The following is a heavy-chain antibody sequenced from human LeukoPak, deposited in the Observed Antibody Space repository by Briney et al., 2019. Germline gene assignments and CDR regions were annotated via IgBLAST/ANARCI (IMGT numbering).Heavy chain of an antibody. V-gene: IGHV4-39*07. D-gene: IGHD3-22*01. CDR2: IYYSGST. Sequence: ETLSLTCTVSGGSISSSSYYWGWIRQPPGKGLEWIGSIYYSGSTYYNPSLKSRVTISVDTSKNQFSLKLSSVTAADTAVYYCARGLSSGYYYVLKPFDYWGQGTLVTVSS. CDR1: GGSISSSSYY. CDR3: ARGLSSGYYYVLKPFDY. J-gene: IGHJ4*02.